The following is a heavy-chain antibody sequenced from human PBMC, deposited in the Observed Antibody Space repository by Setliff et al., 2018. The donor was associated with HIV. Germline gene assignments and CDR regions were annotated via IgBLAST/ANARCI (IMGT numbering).Heavy chain of an antibody. CDR1: GFAFSGHQ. D-gene: IGHD5-12*01. J-gene: IGHJ4*02. V-gene: IGHV3-7*01. CDR3: ARDWRSGYDLNFDY. CDR2: IKQDGSEK. Sequence: GGSLRLPCAASGFAFSGHQMSWVRQAPGKGLEWVAKIKQDGSEKYYVDSVKGRFTISRDNAKNSLYLQMKSRRAEDTAMYYCARDWRSGYDLNFDYWGQGTLVTVSS.